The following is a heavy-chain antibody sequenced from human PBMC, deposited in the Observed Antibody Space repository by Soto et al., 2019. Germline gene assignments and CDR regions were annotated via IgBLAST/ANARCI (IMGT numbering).Heavy chain of an antibody. V-gene: IGHV1-69*08. CDR1: GGPFSSYH. Sequence: QVQLVQSGAEVKKPGSSVKLSCKASGGPFSSYHISWVRQAPGQGLEWVGRIIPILGRANNAQHFQGRVTSSAHTSPSTAYMELSRLTSEATAVYYCAKVGGTTSSNWFAPWGHGTLVTVSS. D-gene: IGHD2-2*01. CDR3: AKVGGTTSSNWFAP. CDR2: IIPILGRA. J-gene: IGHJ5*02.